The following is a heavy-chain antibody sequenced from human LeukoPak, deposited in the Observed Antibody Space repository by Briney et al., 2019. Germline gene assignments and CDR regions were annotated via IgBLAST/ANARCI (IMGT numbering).Heavy chain of an antibody. CDR2: ISSSGSTI. CDR3: AREGAGDAFDI. V-gene: IGHV3-48*03. J-gene: IGHJ3*02. CDR1: GFTVSSNY. Sequence: SGGSLRLSCAASGFTVSSNYMNWVRQAPGKGLEWVSYISSSGSTIYYTDSVKGRFTISRDNAKNSLFLQMNSLRAEDTAVYYCAREGAGDAFDIWGQGTMVTVSS.